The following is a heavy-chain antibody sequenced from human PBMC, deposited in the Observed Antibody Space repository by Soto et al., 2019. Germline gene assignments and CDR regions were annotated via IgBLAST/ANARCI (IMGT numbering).Heavy chain of an antibody. Sequence: ASVKVSCKTSGYTFSNYGIAWVRQAPGQGLEWMGWINGYNANTNYAQKFQGRVTMTIDTSATTAYLELRSLRSDDTAVFYCARGDSPVHFDHWGQGTLVTVSS. CDR2: INGYNANT. J-gene: IGHJ4*02. CDR3: ARGDSPVHFDH. CDR1: GYTFSNYG. D-gene: IGHD4-4*01. V-gene: IGHV1-18*01.